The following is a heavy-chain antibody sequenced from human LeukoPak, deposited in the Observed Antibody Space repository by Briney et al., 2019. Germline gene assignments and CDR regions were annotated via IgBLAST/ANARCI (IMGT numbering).Heavy chain of an antibody. CDR2: TYYRSKWYN. CDR1: GDRVSSNSAA. CDR3: ARSGVIDMVPFDH. V-gene: IGHV6-1*01. Sequence: SQTLSLTCAIPGDRVSSNSAAWNWIRQSPSRGLEWLGRTYYRSKWYNDYAVSVKSRTTINPDTSKNQFSLQLNSVSPEDTAVYYCARSGVIDMVPFDHWGQGTLVTVSS. J-gene: IGHJ4*02. D-gene: IGHD2-21*01.